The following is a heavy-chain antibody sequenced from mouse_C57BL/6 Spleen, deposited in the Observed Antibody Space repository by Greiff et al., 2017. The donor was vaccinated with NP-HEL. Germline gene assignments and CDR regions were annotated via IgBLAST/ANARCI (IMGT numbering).Heavy chain of an antibody. CDR3: ARNYGGYYAMDY. CDR1: GFSLTSYG. D-gene: IGHD1-1*01. CDR2: IWSGGST. V-gene: IGHV2-2*01. J-gene: IGHJ4*01. Sequence: VQLQQSGPGLVQPSPSLSITCTVSGFSLTSYGVHWVRQSPGKGLEWLGVIWSGGSTDYNAAFISRLSISKDNSKSQVFFKMNSLQAYDTAIYYCARNYGGYYAMDYWGQGTSVTVSS.